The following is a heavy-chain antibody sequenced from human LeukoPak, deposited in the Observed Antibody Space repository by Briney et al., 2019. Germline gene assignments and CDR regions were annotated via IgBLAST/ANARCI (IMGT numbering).Heavy chain of an antibody. CDR3: ARDPADPLYCYGSWSYYPAY. Sequence: GRSLTLSYPPSGLTISRYAMSWVRQAPRNVKEKVAVISYDGSNKYYADSVKGRFTISRDNSKNTLYLQINSLRAEDTAVYYCARDPADPLYCYGSWSYYPAYWGQGTLFTVAS. CDR2: ISYDGSNK. CDR1: GLTISRYA. J-gene: IGHJ4*02. V-gene: IGHV3-30-3*01. D-gene: IGHD3-10*01.